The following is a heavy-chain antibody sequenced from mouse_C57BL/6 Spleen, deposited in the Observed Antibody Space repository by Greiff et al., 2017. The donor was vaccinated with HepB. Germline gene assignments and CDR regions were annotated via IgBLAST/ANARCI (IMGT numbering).Heavy chain of an antibody. J-gene: IGHJ2*01. V-gene: IGHV5-6*01. CDR3: SREGYDYDGYYFDY. CDR1: GFTFSSYG. Sequence: EVQLVESGGDLVKPGGSLKLSCAASGFTFSSYGMSWVRQTPDKRLEWVATISSGGSYTYYQDSVKGRCTITRDNAKNTLYMQMSSLKSEDTAMYYYSREGYDYDGYYFDYWGQGTTLTVSS. D-gene: IGHD2-4*01. CDR2: ISSGGSYT.